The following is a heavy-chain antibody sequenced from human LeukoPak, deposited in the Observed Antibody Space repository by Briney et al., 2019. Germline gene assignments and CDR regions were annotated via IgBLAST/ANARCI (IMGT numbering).Heavy chain of an antibody. V-gene: IGHV1-69*13. D-gene: IGHD3-10*01. CDR3: ARDPVTMVRGVTYYYGMDV. J-gene: IGHJ6*02. Sequence: SVKVSCKASGGTFSSYAISWVRQVPGQGLEWMGGIIPIFGTANYAQKFQGRVTITADESTSTAYMELSSLRSEDTAVYYCARDPVTMVRGVTYYYGMDVWGQGTTVTVSS. CDR2: IIPIFGTA. CDR1: GGTFSSYA.